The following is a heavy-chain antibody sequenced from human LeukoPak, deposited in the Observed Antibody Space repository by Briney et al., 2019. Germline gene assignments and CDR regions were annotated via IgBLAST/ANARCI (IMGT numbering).Heavy chain of an antibody. CDR3: ARDPRFSYNWNDGDAFDI. CDR2: ISGSGGST. CDR1: GFTFSSYS. V-gene: IGHV3-23*01. J-gene: IGHJ3*02. D-gene: IGHD1-20*01. Sequence: QPGGSLRLSCTASGFTFSSYSMNWVRQAPGKGLEWVSAISGSGGSTYYADSVKGRFTISRDNSRNTLFLQMNSLRAEDTAVYYCARDPRFSYNWNDGDAFDIWGQGTMVTVSS.